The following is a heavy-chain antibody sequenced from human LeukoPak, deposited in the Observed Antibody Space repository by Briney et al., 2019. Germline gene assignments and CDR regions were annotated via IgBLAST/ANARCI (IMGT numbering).Heavy chain of an antibody. CDR3: ARVVPRMGTDY. CDR2: INPSGGGT. CDR1: GYTFTSYG. V-gene: IGHV1-46*01. D-gene: IGHD7-27*01. Sequence: ASVKVSCKASGYTFTSYGISWVRQAPGQGLEWMGIINPSGGGTTYAQKFQGRVTMTRDMSTSTVYMELTSLSSEDTAVYYCARVVPRMGTDYWGQGTLVTVSS. J-gene: IGHJ4*02.